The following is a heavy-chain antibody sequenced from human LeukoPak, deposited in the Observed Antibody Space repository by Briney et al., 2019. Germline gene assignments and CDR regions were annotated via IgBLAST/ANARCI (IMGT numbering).Heavy chain of an antibody. CDR3: ARHPLQLYYDSSGYSTSVMDPAQF. D-gene: IGHD3-22*01. J-gene: IGHJ4*02. V-gene: IGHV4-61*02. Sequence: SETLSLTCTDPGGSISSGSYYWSWIRQPAGKGLEWIGRIYTSGSTNYNPSLKSRVTISVDTSENQFSLKLSSVTAADTAVYYCARHPLQLYYDSSGYSTSVMDPAQFWGQGTLVTVSS. CDR1: GGSISSGSYY. CDR2: IYTSGST.